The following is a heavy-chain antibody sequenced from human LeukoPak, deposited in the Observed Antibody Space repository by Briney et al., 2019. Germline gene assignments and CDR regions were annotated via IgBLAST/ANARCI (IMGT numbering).Heavy chain of an antibody. D-gene: IGHD1-26*01. V-gene: IGHV3-23*01. Sequence: QTGGSLRLSCAASGFTFSSSVMSWVRQSPGKGLEWVSSISDSDYNTYHADSVKGRFTISRDSSRNSMYLQMNSLRAEDTAVYYCAKGAGSAWMDVWGQGTTVIVSS. CDR1: GFTFSSSV. J-gene: IGHJ6*02. CDR2: ISDSDYNT. CDR3: AKGAGSAWMDV.